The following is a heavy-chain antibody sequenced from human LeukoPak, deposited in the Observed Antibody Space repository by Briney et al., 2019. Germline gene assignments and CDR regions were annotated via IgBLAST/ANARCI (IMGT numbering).Heavy chain of an antibody. V-gene: IGHV3-21*01. D-gene: IGHD3-9*01. J-gene: IGHJ4*02. CDR2: ISSSSYI. CDR1: GFTFSSYS. Sequence: GGSLRLSCAASGFTFSSYSMNWVRQAPGKGLEWVSSISSSSYIYYADSVKGRFTISRDNAKNSLYLQMNSLRAEDTAVYYCARDKTGYYLGPFDYWGQGTLVTVSS. CDR3: ARDKTGYYLGPFDY.